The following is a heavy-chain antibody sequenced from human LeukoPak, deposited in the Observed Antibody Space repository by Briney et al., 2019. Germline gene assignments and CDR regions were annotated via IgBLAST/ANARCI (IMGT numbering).Heavy chain of an antibody. J-gene: IGHJ4*02. D-gene: IGHD3-22*01. CDR2: ISGSGGST. CDR1: GFTFSNYA. CDR3: AKDITMIVVLLFDY. V-gene: IGHV3-23*01. Sequence: QTGRSLRLSCAASGFTFSNYAMSWVRQAPGKGLEWVSAISGSGGSTYYADSVKGRFTISRDNSKNTLYLQMNSLRAEDTAVYYCAKDITMIVVLLFDYWGQGTLVTVSS.